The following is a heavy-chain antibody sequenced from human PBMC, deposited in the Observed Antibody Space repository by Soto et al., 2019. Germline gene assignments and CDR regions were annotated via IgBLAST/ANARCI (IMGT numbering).Heavy chain of an antibody. CDR2: IYDSGST. CDR1: GGSISSYY. D-gene: IGHD3-9*01. J-gene: IGHJ6*02. Sequence: QVQLQESGPGLVKPSETLSLTCTVSGGSISSYYWSWIRQSPGKGLEWIGHIYDSGSTHYNLSLKSRLTIALDTSKNQFSLKLGSVTAADTAVYYCARIMYYDILTGYLYAIDVWGQGTTVTVSS. CDR3: ARIMYYDILTGYLYAIDV. V-gene: IGHV4-59*01.